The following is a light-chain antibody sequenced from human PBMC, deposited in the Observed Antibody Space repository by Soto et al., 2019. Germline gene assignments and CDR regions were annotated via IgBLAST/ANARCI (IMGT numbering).Light chain of an antibody. CDR3: QQYNSWPPMYT. CDR1: QSVGNS. CDR2: GAS. J-gene: IGKJ2*01. Sequence: ELVMTQSPATLSVSPGERATLSCRASQSVGNSLAWYQQKPGQAPRLLISGASSRATSTPARFSGSGSGTEFTLTISSLQSEDVAVYYCQQYNSWPPMYTFGQGTRLEI. V-gene: IGKV3-15*01.